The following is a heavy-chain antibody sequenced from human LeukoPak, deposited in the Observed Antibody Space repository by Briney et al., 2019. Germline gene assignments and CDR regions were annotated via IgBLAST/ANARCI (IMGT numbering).Heavy chain of an antibody. CDR1: GFTFSSYA. D-gene: IGHD6-13*01. CDR3: AKGRGSSWYLPMDY. CDR2: ISGSGGST. J-gene: IGHJ4*02. V-gene: IGHV3-23*01. Sequence: PGGSLRLSCAASGFTFSSYAMSWVRQAPGKGLEWVSAISGSGGSTYYADSVKGRFTISRDNSKNTLYLQMNSLRAEDTAVYYCAKGRGSSWYLPMDYWGQGTLVTVSS.